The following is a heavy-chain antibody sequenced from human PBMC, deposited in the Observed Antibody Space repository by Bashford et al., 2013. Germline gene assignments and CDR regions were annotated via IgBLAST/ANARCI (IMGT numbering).Heavy chain of an antibody. D-gene: IGHD3-3*01. Sequence: ASVKVSCTASGYTFTNYNIHWVRQAPGQWLEWMGWINAGTGNTRYSQKFQGRVTITRDTSASTVYMEVSSLRSEDTAVYYCARDSASVLRFLEWLSEYYYYGMDVVGPRDHGHRLL. V-gene: IGHV1-3*01. CDR2: INAGTGNT. CDR1: GYTFTNYN. J-gene: IGHJ6*02. CDR3: ARDSASVLRFLEWLSEYYYYGMDV.